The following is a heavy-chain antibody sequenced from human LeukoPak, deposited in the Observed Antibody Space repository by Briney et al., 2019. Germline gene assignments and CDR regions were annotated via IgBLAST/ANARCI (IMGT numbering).Heavy chain of an antibody. CDR3: ARKDRYYYYMDV. CDR1: GGSISSYY. J-gene: IGHJ6*03. V-gene: IGHV4-59*01. Sequence: SETLSLTCTVSGGSISSYYWSWIRQPPGKGLEWIGYIYYSGSTNYNPSLKSRVTISVDTSKNQFALKLSSVTAADTAVYYCARKDRYYYYMDVWGKGTTVTVSS. CDR2: IYYSGST. D-gene: IGHD1-14*01.